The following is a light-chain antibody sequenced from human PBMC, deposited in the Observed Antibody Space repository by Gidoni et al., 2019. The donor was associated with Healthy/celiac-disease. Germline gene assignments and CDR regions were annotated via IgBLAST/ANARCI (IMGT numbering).Light chain of an antibody. J-gene: IGKJ4*01. CDR2: GSS. Sequence: EIDLMSSPCTLSLSPGERVTLPCRASQSVSSSYLAWYQQKPGQAPLLLNYGSSSRATGIPDRFGGGGSGTFFTLTISRLEPEVVAVYYCQQYGSSPLTFGGGTKVEIK. CDR1: QSVSSSY. V-gene: IGKV3-20*01. CDR3: QQYGSSPLT.